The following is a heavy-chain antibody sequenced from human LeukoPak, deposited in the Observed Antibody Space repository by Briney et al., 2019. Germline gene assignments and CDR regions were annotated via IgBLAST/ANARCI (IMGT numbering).Heavy chain of an antibody. CDR1: GFTFSSYG. Sequence: GGSLRLSCAASGFTFSSYGMHWVRQAPGKGLEGVAVIWYDGTNKYYADSVKGRFTISRDNSKNTLYLQMNSLRAEDTAVYYCARSWGSAVTFSWFDPWGQGTLVTVSS. CDR2: IWYDGTNK. CDR3: ARSWGSAVTFSWFDP. J-gene: IGHJ5*02. V-gene: IGHV3-33*01. D-gene: IGHD7-27*01.